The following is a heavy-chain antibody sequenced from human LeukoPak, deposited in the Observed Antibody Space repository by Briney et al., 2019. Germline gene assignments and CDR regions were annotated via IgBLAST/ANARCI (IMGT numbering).Heavy chain of an antibody. J-gene: IGHJ4*02. CDR2: ISRSSSYI. D-gene: IGHD4-23*01. CDR3: ARGGVSVGGNLDY. CDR1: GFTFSSYT. V-gene: IGHV3-21*01. Sequence: GGSLRLSCAASGFTFSSYTMNWVRQAPGKGLEWVASISRSSSYIYYADSRKGRFTISRDNANNSLLLQMNSLRAEDTAVYYCARGGVSVGGNLDYWGQGTLVTVSS.